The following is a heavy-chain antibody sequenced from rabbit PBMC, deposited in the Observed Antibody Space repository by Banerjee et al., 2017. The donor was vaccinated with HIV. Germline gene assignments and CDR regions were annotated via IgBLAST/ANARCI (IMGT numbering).Heavy chain of an antibody. CDR3: AREHAYDGFFDA. V-gene: IGHV1S45*01. CDR2: IAAGDSGTS. D-gene: IGHD2-1*01. CDR1: GFSFSSGYD. J-gene: IGHJ6*01. Sequence: QPQLEESGGGLVKPGGTLTLTCKASGFSFSSGYDMRWVRQAPGKGLAWIACIAAGDSGTSYCASWAKGRFTISKTSSTTVTLQMTSLTAADTATYFCAREHAYDGFFDAWGPGTLVTVS.